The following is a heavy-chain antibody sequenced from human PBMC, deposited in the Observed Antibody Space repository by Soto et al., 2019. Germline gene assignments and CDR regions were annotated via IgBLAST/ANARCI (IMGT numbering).Heavy chain of an antibody. CDR3: ARIRATTYYFDY. D-gene: IGHD1-26*01. Sequence: SGPTLVNPTQTLTLTCTFSGFSLSTSGMCVSWIRQPPGKALEWLALIDWDDDKYYSTSLKTRLTISKDTSKNQVVLTMTNMDPVDTATFYCARIRATTYYFDYWGQGTLVTVSS. CDR2: IDWDDDK. CDR1: GFSLSTSGMC. J-gene: IGHJ4*02. V-gene: IGHV2-70*01.